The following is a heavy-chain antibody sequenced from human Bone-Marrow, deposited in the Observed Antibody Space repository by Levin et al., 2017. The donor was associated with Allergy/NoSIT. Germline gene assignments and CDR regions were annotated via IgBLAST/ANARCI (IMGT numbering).Heavy chain of an antibody. D-gene: IGHD3-16*01. Sequence: SCAASGFTFSTYWMSWVRQAPEKGLEWVANIKEDGSEKYYVDSVKGRFTISRDNAKNSLYLQMNSLRAEDTAVYYCAREWGRVRYSDDSVRYYGMDIWGQGTTVTVSS. CDR3: AREWGRVRYSDDSVRYYGMDI. CDR2: IKEDGSEK. J-gene: IGHJ6*02. CDR1: GFTFSTYW. V-gene: IGHV3-7*01.